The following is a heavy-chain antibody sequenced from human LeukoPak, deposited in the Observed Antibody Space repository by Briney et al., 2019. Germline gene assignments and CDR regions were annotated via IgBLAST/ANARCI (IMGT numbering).Heavy chain of an antibody. D-gene: IGHD1-26*01. CDR1: GFTFSSYG. CDR3: AKDPSGSGSYLEYGYYFDY. J-gene: IGHJ4*02. CDR2: IWYDGSNK. Sequence: GGSLRLSCAASGFTFSSYGMHWVRQAPGKGLEWVAVIWYDGSNKYYADSVKGRFTISRDNSKNTLYLQMNSLRAEDTAVYYCAKDPSGSGSYLEYGYYFDYWGQGTLVTVSS. V-gene: IGHV3-33*06.